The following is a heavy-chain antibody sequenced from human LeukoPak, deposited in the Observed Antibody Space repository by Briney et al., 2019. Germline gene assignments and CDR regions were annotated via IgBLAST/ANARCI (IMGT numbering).Heavy chain of an antibody. V-gene: IGHV3-7*01. Sequence: GGSLRLSCAASGFTFSSYAMSWVRQAPGKGLEWVANIKQDGSEKYYVDSVKGRFTISRDNAKNSLYLQMNSLRAEDTAVYYCARDVPTSVCFDYWGQGTLVTVSS. CDR1: GFTFSSYA. CDR2: IKQDGSEK. J-gene: IGHJ4*02. CDR3: ARDVPTSVCFDY.